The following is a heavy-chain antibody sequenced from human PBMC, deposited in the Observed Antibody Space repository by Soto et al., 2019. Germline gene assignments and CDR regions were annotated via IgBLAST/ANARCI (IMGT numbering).Heavy chain of an antibody. Sequence: PGGSLRLSCAASGFTFSSYGMHWVRQAPGKGLEWVAVIWYDGSNKYYADSVKGRFTISRDNSKNTLYLQMNSLRAEDTAVYYCARDGVQLWLGPPSVGRGMDVWGQGTTGTVSS. V-gene: IGHV3-33*01. D-gene: IGHD5-18*01. J-gene: IGHJ6*02. CDR1: GFTFSSYG. CDR2: IWYDGSNK. CDR3: ARDGVQLWLGPPSVGRGMDV.